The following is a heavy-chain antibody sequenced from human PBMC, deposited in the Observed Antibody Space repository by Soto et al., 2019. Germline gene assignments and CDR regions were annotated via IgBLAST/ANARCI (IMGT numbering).Heavy chain of an antibody. CDR3: ARDTVAGTGDYYYGMDV. V-gene: IGHV3-33*01. Sequence: QVQLVESGGGVVQPGRSLRLSCAASGFTFSSYGMHWVRQAPGKGLEWVAVIWYDGSNKYYADSVKGRFTISRDNSKNPLYLQMNSLRAEDTAVYYCARDTVAGTGDYYYGMDVWGQGTTVTVSS. D-gene: IGHD6-19*01. CDR1: GFTFSSYG. J-gene: IGHJ6*02. CDR2: IWYDGSNK.